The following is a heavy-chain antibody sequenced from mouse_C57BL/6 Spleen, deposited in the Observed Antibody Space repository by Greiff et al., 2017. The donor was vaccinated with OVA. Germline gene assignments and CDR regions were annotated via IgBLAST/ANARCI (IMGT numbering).Heavy chain of an antibody. CDR2: IDPSDSYT. CDR1: GYTFTSYW. V-gene: IGHV1-50*01. Sequence: QVQLQQPGAELVKPGASVKLSCKASGYTFTSYWMQWVKLRPGQGLEWIGEIDPSDSYTNYNQKFKGKATLTVDTSSSTAYMQLSSLTSEDSAVYYCARKGRTYLAMDYWGQGTSVTVSS. D-gene: IGHD5-1*01. J-gene: IGHJ4*01. CDR3: ARKGRTYLAMDY.